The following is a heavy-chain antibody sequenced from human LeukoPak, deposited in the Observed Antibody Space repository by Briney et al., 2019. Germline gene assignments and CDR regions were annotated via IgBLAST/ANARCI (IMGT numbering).Heavy chain of an antibody. Sequence: GESLEISCKGSGYSFSSYWINWVRQMPGKGLEWMGRIDPSDSYTNYNPSFRGHVTISADKSISTAYLQWSSLMASDTAMYYCARHTISDYWGQGTQLSVSS. V-gene: IGHV5-10-1*01. CDR2: IDPSDSYT. J-gene: IGHJ4*02. CDR1: GYSFSSYW. CDR3: ARHTISDY. D-gene: IGHD3-10*01.